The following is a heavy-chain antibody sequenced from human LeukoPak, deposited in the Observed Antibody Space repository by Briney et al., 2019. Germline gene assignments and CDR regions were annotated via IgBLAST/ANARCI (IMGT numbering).Heavy chain of an antibody. CDR1: GFTFNYYS. CDR3: VFFRVALVDYFQH. J-gene: IGHJ1*01. D-gene: IGHD3-10*01. Sequence: GGSLRLSCVASGFTFNYYSMNWVRQAPGKGLEWVSCIGSGTSTISYADSVKGRFTISRDNAKNSLYLQMNRLRAEDTAVYYCVFFRVALVDYFQHWGQGTLVTVSS. CDR2: IGSGTSTI. V-gene: IGHV3-48*01.